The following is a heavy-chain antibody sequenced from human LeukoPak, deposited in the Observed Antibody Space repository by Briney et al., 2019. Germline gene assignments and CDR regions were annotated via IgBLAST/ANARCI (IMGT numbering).Heavy chain of an antibody. CDR1: GGSISSGSYY. Sequence: SETLSLTCTVSGGSISSGSYYWDWIRQPPGKGLEWIGSIYYRGSTYHNPALKSRVTISVDTSKNQFSLKLSSVTAADTAVYYCARQDYYGSGYIDYWGQGTLVTVSS. CDR2: IYYRGST. D-gene: IGHD3-10*01. CDR3: ARQDYYGSGYIDY. V-gene: IGHV4-39*01. J-gene: IGHJ4*02.